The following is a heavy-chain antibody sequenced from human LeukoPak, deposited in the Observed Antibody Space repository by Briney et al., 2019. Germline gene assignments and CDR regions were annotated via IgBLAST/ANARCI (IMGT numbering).Heavy chain of an antibody. CDR3: AKGGSSGWYHLDY. CDR1: GFTFSSYA. J-gene: IGHJ4*02. D-gene: IGHD6-19*01. Sequence: GGSLRLSCEASGFTFSSYAMSWVRQAPGKGLDWVSLISDSVGGTYYADSVKGRFTISRDNSKNTLYLQMNSLRAEDTAVYYCAKGGSSGWYHLDYWGQGTLVTVSS. V-gene: IGHV3-23*01. CDR2: ISDSVGGT.